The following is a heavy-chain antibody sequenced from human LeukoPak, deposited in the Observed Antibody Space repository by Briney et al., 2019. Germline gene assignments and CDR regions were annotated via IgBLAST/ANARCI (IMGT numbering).Heavy chain of an antibody. CDR2: VNAGNGNT. D-gene: IGHD4-17*01. CDR3: AREYGDYGSAFYDY. Sequence: ASVKVSCKASGYTFTSYPIHWVRQVPGQRLEWMAWVNAGNGNTKYSPDLQGRVTITRDTSASAAYMELSSLRSEDMAVYYCAREYGDYGSAFYDYWGQGTLVTVSS. J-gene: IGHJ4*02. V-gene: IGHV1-3*03. CDR1: GYTFTSYP.